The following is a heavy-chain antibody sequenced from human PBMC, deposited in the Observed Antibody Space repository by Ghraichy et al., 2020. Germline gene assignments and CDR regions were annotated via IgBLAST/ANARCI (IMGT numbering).Heavy chain of an antibody. V-gene: IGHV3-48*02. CDR1: GFSFSGYS. J-gene: IGHJ5*02. D-gene: IGHD1-7*01. Sequence: GESLNISCVGSGFSFSGYSMNWVRQSPGKGLEWVSYITSSSRTKSYADSVKGRFTISRDNAQNSLYLQMNSLRDEDTAVYYCVREGQELGKSGFDLWGQGTLVTVSS. CDR2: ITSSSRTK. CDR3: VREGQELGKSGFDL.